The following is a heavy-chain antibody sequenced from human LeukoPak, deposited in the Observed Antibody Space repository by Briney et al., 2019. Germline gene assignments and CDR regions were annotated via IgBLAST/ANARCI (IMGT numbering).Heavy chain of an antibody. Sequence: ASAKVSCKASGYTFTDYHMHWVRQAPGQGLEWVGWINANSGGANYAQEFQGRVTMTRDTSISTAYMELSRLRSDDTAVYYCARYPLGYSGYLKDWGQGTLVTVSS. J-gene: IGHJ4*02. V-gene: IGHV1-2*02. CDR1: GYTFTDYH. D-gene: IGHD5-12*01. CDR2: INANSGGA. CDR3: ARYPLGYSGYLKD.